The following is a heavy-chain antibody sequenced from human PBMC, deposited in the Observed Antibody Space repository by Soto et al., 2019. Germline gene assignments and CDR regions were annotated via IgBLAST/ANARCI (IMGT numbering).Heavy chain of an antibody. CDR3: ARDHNGFNTAFDI. CDR1: GGSITSGDYY. V-gene: IGHV4-30-4*01. CDR2: VYSSGRT. J-gene: IGHJ3*02. Sequence: QLQLQESGPGLVRPSQTLSLTCSVSGGSITSGDYYWGWIRQLPGKGLEWVAYVYSSGRTYYNPSRESRLAISLDTSKNQFSLILRSVTVADTAIYYCARDHNGFNTAFDIWGQGAMVTVSS. D-gene: IGHD5-12*01.